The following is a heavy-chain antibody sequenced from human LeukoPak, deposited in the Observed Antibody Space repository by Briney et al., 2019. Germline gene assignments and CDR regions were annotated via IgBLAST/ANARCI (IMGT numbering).Heavy chain of an antibody. CDR1: GFPFSDYV. V-gene: IGHV3-23*01. CDR2: ITASGDST. CDR3: ARAVVLWFGNSFDY. Sequence: PGGSLRLSCAASGFPFSDYVMIWVRQPPGKGLEWVSGITASGDSTFYGDSVKGRFTMSRDNSRNTVYLQMNSLRAEDTAVYYCARAVVLWFGNSFDYWGQGTWSPSPQ. J-gene: IGHJ4*02. D-gene: IGHD3-10*01.